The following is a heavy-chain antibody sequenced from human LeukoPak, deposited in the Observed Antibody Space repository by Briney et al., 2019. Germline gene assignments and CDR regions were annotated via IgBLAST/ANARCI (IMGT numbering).Heavy chain of an antibody. Sequence: GGSLRLSCAASGFTFSSYSMNWVRQAPGKGLEWVSYISSSSSTIYYADSVKGRFTISRDNSKNTLYLQMNSLRAEDTAVYYCAKNKGYGSGRIGEIDYWGQGTLVTVSS. J-gene: IGHJ4*02. CDR3: AKNKGYGSGRIGEIDY. CDR1: GFTFSSYS. V-gene: IGHV3-48*04. CDR2: ISSSSSTI. D-gene: IGHD3-10*01.